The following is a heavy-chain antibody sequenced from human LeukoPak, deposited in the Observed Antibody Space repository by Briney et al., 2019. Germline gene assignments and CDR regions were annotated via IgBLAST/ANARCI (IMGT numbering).Heavy chain of an antibody. D-gene: IGHD3-22*01. Sequence: SETLSLTCTVSGGSISSSSYYWSWIRQPPGKGLEWIGYIYYSGSTNYNPSLKSRVTISVDTSKNQFSLKLSSVTAADTAVYYRARVYYYDSSGYPDAFDIWGQGTMVTVSS. V-gene: IGHV4-61*01. CDR1: GGSISSSSYY. CDR2: IYYSGST. J-gene: IGHJ3*02. CDR3: ARVYYYDSSGYPDAFDI.